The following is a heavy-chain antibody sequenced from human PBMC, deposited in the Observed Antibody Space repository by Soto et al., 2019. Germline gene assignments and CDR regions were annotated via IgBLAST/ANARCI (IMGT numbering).Heavy chain of an antibody. D-gene: IGHD2-2*01. CDR1: GGTFSSYT. V-gene: IGHV1-69*02. CDR3: AGEGQGYCSSTSCSPPHADP. CDR2: IIPILGIA. J-gene: IGHJ5*02. Sequence: ASVKVSCKASGGTFSSYTISWVRQAPGQGLEWMGRIIPILGIANYAQKFQGRVTITADKSTSTAYMELSSLRSEDTAVYYCAGEGQGYCSSTSCSPPHADPWGQGTLVTVSS.